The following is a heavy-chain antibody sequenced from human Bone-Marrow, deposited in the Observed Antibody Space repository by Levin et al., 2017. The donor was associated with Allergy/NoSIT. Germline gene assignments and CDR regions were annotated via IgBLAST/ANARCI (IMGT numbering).Heavy chain of an antibody. CDR1: GGTFSSYA. V-gene: IGHV1-69*13. J-gene: IGHJ3*02. D-gene: IGHD2-15*01. Sequence: GASVKVSCKASGGTFSSYAISWVRQAPGQGLEWMGGIIPIFGTANYAQKFQGRVTITADESTSTAYMELSSLRSEDTAVYYCARSYYCSGGSCYSAAFDIWGQGTMVTVSS. CDR3: ARSYYCSGGSCYSAAFDI. CDR2: IIPIFGTA.